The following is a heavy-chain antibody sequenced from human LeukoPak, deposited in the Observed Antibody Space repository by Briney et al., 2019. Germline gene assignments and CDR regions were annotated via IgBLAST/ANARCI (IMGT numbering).Heavy chain of an antibody. CDR2: IYSGGST. CDR3: VSRELYGDHDY. Sequence: GGSLRLSCAASGFTVSSNYMSWVRQAPGKGLEWVSVIYSGGSTYYADSVKGRFTISRDNSKNTLYLQMNSLRAEDTAVYYCVSRELYGDHDYWGQGTLVTVSS. D-gene: IGHD4-17*01. CDR1: GFTVSSNY. V-gene: IGHV3-53*01. J-gene: IGHJ4*02.